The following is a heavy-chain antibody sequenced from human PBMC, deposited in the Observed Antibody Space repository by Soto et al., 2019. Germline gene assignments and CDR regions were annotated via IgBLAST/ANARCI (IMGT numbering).Heavy chain of an antibody. D-gene: IGHD2-2*01. CDR1: GFTFSNYG. V-gene: IGHV3-30*18. J-gene: IGHJ6*02. Sequence: QVQLVESGGGVVQPGRSLRLSCAASGFTFSNYGMHWVRQTPGKGLEWVALILYDGSNKYYGDSVKGRCTISRDNSKNTLYLQVSSLRAEDTAVYYCAKSRDAYNFYFYYGMDVWGQGTTVTVSS. CDR3: AKSRDAYNFYFYYGMDV. CDR2: ILYDGSNK.